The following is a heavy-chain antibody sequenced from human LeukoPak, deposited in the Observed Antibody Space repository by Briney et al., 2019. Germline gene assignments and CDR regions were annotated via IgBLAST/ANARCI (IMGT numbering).Heavy chain of an antibody. V-gene: IGHV4-34*01. J-gene: IGHJ4*02. Sequence: SETLSLTCAVYGGSFSGYYWSWIRQSPGKGLEWIGEINHSGSTNYNPSLKSRVTISVETSKNQFSLKLSSVTAADTAVYYCANSPFWSGFYYFDYWSQGTLVTVSS. CDR1: GGSFSGYY. CDR2: INHSGST. CDR3: ANSPFWSGFYYFDY. D-gene: IGHD3-3*02.